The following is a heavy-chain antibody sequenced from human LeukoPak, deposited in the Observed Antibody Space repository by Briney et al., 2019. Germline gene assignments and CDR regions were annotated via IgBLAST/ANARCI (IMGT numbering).Heavy chain of an antibody. Sequence: SVKVSCKASGGTFSSYAISWVRQAPGQGLEWMGGIIPIFGTANYAQKFQGRVTITTDESTSTAYMELSSLRSEDTAVYYCARDREVYYYDSSGYCGGGFDYWGQGTLVTVSS. CDR2: IIPIFGTA. V-gene: IGHV1-69*05. D-gene: IGHD3-22*01. J-gene: IGHJ4*02. CDR1: GGTFSSYA. CDR3: ARDREVYYYDSSGYCGGGFDY.